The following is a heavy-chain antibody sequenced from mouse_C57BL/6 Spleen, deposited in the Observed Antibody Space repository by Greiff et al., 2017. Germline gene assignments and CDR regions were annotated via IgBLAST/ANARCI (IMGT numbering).Heavy chain of an antibody. CDR2: ISSGGSYT. V-gene: IGHV5-6*01. CDR3: ASLNGNFDY. J-gene: IGHJ2*01. D-gene: IGHD2-1*01. Sequence: EVKVVESGGDLVKPGGSLKLSCAASGFTFSSYGMSWVRQTPDKRLEWVATISSGGSYTYYPDSVKGRFTISRDNAKNTLYLQMSSLKSEDTAMYYCASLNGNFDYWGQGTTLTVSS. CDR1: GFTFSSYG.